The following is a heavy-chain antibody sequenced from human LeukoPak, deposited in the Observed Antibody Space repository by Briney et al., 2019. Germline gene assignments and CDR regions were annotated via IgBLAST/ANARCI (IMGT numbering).Heavy chain of an antibody. CDR2: ISSSSSYI. D-gene: IGHD1-26*01. CDR1: GFTFSSYS. CDR3: AREGGSYWVY. V-gene: IGHV3-21*01. J-gene: IGHJ4*02. Sequence: PGGSLRLSCAASGFTFSSYSMNWVRQAPGKGLEWVSSISSSSSYIYYADSVKGRFTISRDNAKNSQYLQMNSLRAEDTAVYYCAREGGSYWVYWGQGTLVTVSS.